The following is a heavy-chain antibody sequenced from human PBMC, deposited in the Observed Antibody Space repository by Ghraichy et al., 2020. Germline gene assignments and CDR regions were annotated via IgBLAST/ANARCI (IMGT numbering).Heavy chain of an antibody. CDR3: ARQQYQLKTETIDS. CDR1: GGSISSSSYY. Sequence: SETLSLTCTVSGGSISSSSYYWGWIRQPPGKGLEWIGSIYYSGSTYYNPSLKSRVTISVDTSKNQFSLKLRSVTGADTAVYYCARQQYQLKTETIDSWGQGTLVTVSS. D-gene: IGHD2-2*01. J-gene: IGHJ4*02. CDR2: IYYSGST. V-gene: IGHV4-39*01.